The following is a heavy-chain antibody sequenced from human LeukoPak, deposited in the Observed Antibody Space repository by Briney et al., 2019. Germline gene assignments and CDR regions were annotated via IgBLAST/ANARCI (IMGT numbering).Heavy chain of an antibody. J-gene: IGHJ4*02. CDR2: IYTSGST. CDR3: ARDSDYSNYALFY. V-gene: IGHV4-61*02. CDR1: GGSISSGSYY. Sequence: SETLSLTCTVSGGSISSGSYYWSWIRQPAGKGLEWIGRIYTSGSTNYNPSLKSRVTISVDTSKNQFSLKLSSVTAADTAVYYCARDSDYSNYALFYWGQGTLVTVSS. D-gene: IGHD4-11*01.